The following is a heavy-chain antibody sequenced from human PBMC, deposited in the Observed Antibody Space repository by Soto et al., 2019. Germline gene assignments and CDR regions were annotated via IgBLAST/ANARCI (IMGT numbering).Heavy chain of an antibody. CDR1: GFTFSSYS. CDR3: ASGSLYGSGGYPVDY. V-gene: IGHV3-48*02. CDR2: ISSSSSTI. D-gene: IGHD3-10*01. Sequence: PGGSLRLSCAASGFTFSSYSMNWVRQAPGKGLEWVSYISSSSSTIYYADSVKGRFTISRDNAKNSLYLQMNSLRDEDTAVYYCASGSLYGSGGYPVDYWGQGTLVTVSS. J-gene: IGHJ4*01.